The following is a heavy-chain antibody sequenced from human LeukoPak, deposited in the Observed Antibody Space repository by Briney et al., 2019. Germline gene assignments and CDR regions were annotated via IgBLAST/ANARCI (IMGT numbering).Heavy chain of an antibody. CDR3: ARGGAVGSYTFDY. D-gene: IGHD1-26*01. J-gene: IGHJ4*02. CDR2: IIPIFGTA. Sequence: GASVKVSCKASGYTFTSYGISWVRQAPGQGLEWMGGIIPIFGTANYAQKFQGRVTITADESTSTAYMELSSLRSEDTAVYYCARGGAVGSYTFDYWGQGTLVTVSS. CDR1: GYTFTSYG. V-gene: IGHV1-69*13.